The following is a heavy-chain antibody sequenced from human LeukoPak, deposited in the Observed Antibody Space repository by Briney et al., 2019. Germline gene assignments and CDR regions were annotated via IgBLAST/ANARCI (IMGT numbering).Heavy chain of an antibody. CDR3: AREDACSSTSCYTNNWFDP. D-gene: IGHD2-2*01. V-gene: IGHV4-59*01. Sequence: SETLSLTCTASGGSISSYYWSWIRQPPGKGLEWIGYIYYSGSTSHNPSLKSGVTISVATSENQFSLKLSSVTAADTAVYYCAREDACSSTSCYTNNWFDPWGQGILVTVSS. CDR2: IYYSGST. J-gene: IGHJ5*02. CDR1: GGSISSYY.